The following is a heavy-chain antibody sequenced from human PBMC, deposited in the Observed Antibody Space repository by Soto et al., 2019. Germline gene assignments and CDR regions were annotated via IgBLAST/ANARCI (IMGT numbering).Heavy chain of an antibody. CDR3: ARGYVAARDFDY. J-gene: IGHJ4*02. V-gene: IGHV4-31*02. D-gene: IGHD6-6*01. CDR2: TYYSGTT. CDR1: GGSISSGGYY. Sequence: PSETLSLTCIVSGGSISSGGYYWSWIRQYPGKGLEWIGHTYYSGTTNYNPSLKSRLTMSVDTSKNQFSLKLNSVTAADTAVYYCARGYVAARDFDYWGQGTLVTVSS.